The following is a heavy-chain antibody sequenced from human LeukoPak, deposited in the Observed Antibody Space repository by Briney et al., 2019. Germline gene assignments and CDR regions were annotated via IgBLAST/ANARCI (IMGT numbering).Heavy chain of an antibody. CDR2: ISSSSSYI. J-gene: IGHJ2*01. Sequence: GGSLRLSCAASGFTFSSYSMNWVRQAPGQGLEWVSSISSSSSYIYYAASVKGRFTISRDNAKNSLYLQMNRLRAEDTAVYYCARDAIGELPGYWYFDLWGRGTLVTVSS. CDR3: ARDAIGELPGYWYFDL. CDR1: GFTFSSYS. V-gene: IGHV3-21*01. D-gene: IGHD3-10*01.